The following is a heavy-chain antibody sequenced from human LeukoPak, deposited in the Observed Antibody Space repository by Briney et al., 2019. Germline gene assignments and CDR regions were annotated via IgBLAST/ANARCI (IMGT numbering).Heavy chain of an antibody. CDR1: GFTFSSYA. D-gene: IGHD3-10*01. Sequence: PGGSLRLSCAASGFTFSSYAMSWVRQAPGKGLEWVSAISASGGGTNYADSVKGRFTISRDNSKNTLYLQMNSLRAEDTAVYYCAKDSESYGSGSYFIYYFDYWGQGTLVTVSS. CDR2: ISASGGGT. V-gene: IGHV3-23*01. J-gene: IGHJ4*02. CDR3: AKDSESYGSGSYFIYYFDY.